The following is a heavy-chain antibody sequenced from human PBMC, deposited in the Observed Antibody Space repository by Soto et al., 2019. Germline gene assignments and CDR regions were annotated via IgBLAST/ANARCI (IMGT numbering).Heavy chain of an antibody. CDR1: GFSLSTSGVG. Sequence: ESGPTLVNPTQPLTLTCTFSGFSLSTSGVGVGWIRQPPGKALEWLALIYWNDDKRYSPSLKSRLTITKDTSKNQVVLTMTNMDPVDTATYYCAPSPIAAAGNVWFDPWGQGTLVTVSS. CDR3: APSPIAAAGNVWFDP. J-gene: IGHJ5*02. V-gene: IGHV2-5*01. D-gene: IGHD6-13*01. CDR2: IYWNDDK.